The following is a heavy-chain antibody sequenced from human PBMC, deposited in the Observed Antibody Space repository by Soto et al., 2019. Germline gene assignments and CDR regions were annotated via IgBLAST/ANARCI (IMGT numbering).Heavy chain of an antibody. CDR1: GYTFTSYD. D-gene: IGHD3-3*01. Sequence: ASVKVSCKASGYTFTSYDINWVRQATGQGLEWLGWMNPNSGNTGYAHKFQGRVTMTRNTSISTAYMELSSLRSEDTAVYYCARGAFDFWSGYSGYYYYMDVWGKGTTVTVSS. V-gene: IGHV1-8*01. J-gene: IGHJ6*03. CDR3: ARGAFDFWSGYSGYYYYMDV. CDR2: MNPNSGNT.